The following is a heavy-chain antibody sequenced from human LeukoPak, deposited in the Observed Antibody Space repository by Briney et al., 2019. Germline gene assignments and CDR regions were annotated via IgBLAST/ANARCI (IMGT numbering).Heavy chain of an antibody. CDR2: STVIGGVT. V-gene: IGHV3-23*01. Sequence: GGSLRLSGAASGFTFSCYVMTWGRQAPGKGLEWVSASTVIGGVTYYADSVKGRFTISGDDSKNTLYLQMNSLRAEDAAMYYCAKDPSGSPRYRFDPWGQGTLATVPS. D-gene: IGHD5-18*01. CDR1: GFTFSCYV. J-gene: IGHJ5*02. CDR3: AKDPSGSPRYRFDP.